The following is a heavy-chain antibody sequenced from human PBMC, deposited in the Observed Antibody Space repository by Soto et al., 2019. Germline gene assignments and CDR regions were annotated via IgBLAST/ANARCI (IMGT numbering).Heavy chain of an antibody. D-gene: IGHD3-9*01. J-gene: IGHJ4*02. V-gene: IGHV3-48*01. CDR3: ARDGLRYYDILTGYYIPSQKFDY. CDR2: ISSSSSTI. Sequence: GGSLRLSCAASGFTFSSYSMNWVRQAPGKGLEWVSYISSSSSTIYYADSVKGRFTISRDNAKNSLYLQMNSLRAEDTAVYYCARDGLRYYDILTGYYIPSQKFDYRGQGTLVTVSS. CDR1: GFTFSSYS.